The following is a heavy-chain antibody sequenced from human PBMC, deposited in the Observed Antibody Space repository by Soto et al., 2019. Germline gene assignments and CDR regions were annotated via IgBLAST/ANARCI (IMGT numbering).Heavy chain of an antibody. V-gene: IGHV3-33*01. CDR2: IWYDGSNK. CDR1: GFTFSSYG. CDR3: AREGYYYDSSGYYPDAFDI. D-gene: IGHD3-22*01. J-gene: IGHJ3*02. Sequence: SLRLSCAASGFTFSSYGVHWVRQAPGKGLEWVAVIWYDGSNKYYADSVKGQFTISRDNSKNTLYLQMNSLRAEDTAVYYCAREGYYYDSSGYYPDAFDIWGQGT.